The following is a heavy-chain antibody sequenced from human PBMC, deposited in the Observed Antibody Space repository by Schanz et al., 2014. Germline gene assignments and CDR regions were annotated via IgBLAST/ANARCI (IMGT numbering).Heavy chain of an antibody. Sequence: QVQLVESGGGVVQPGRSLRLSCAASGFIFSSYGLHWVRQAPGKGLEWVAVIWYDENNKYYADSVKGRFTMSRDNSKNTLYLQMNSLRAEDTAVYYCARANYRRKINFDYWGRGTLVTVSS. V-gene: IGHV3-33*01. CDR2: IWYDENNK. CDR1: GFIFSSYG. J-gene: IGHJ4*02. D-gene: IGHD3-10*01. CDR3: ARANYRRKINFDY.